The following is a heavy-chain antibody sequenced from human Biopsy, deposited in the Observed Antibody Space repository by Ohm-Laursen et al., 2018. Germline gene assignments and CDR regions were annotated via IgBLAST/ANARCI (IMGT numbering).Heavy chain of an antibody. J-gene: IGHJ5*02. D-gene: IGHD1-14*01. V-gene: IGHV1-69*13. CDR2: IVPKFETA. CDR3: AREREPRAGSFDR. Sequence: SVKVSCKVAGHTFTSYEIHWFRQAPGEGLEWMGWIVPKFETANYAQKFQGRVTMTADASTTTIYMDVNRMTWEDTAVYYCAREREPRAGSFDRWGQGTLVTVSS. CDR1: GHTFTSYE.